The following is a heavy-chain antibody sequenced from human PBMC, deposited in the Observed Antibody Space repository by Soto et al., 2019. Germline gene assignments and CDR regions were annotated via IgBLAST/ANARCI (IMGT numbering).Heavy chain of an antibody. CDR1: GGSFSGYQ. J-gene: IGHJ6*03. V-gene: IGHV4-34*01. CDR2: INDSGNI. D-gene: IGHD3-10*01. CDR3: ARGLILWFGELSRRGGYYYYMDV. Sequence: QVQLQQCGAGLLQPSETLYLTCAVYGGSFSGYQWSWIRQTPGKGLEWIGEINDSGNINYNPSLKSRVTILLDTPKKQISLKLSSVTAADTAVYYCARGLILWFGELSRRGGYYYYMDVWGKGTTVTVSS.